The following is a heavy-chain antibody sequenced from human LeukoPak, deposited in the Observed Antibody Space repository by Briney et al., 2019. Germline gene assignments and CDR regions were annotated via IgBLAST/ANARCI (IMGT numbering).Heavy chain of an antibody. V-gene: IGHV1-2*02. D-gene: IGHD3-3*01. CDR2: INPNSGGT. CDR3: ARAAGGGYYDFWSGYYNSLFDY. J-gene: IGHJ4*02. CDR1: GYTFTGYY. Sequence: ASVKVSCKASGYTFTGYYMHWVRQAPGQGLEWMGWINPNSGGTNYAQKFQGRVTMTRDTSISTAYIELSRLRSDDTAVYYCARAAGGGYYDFWSGYYNSLFDYWGQGTLVTVSS.